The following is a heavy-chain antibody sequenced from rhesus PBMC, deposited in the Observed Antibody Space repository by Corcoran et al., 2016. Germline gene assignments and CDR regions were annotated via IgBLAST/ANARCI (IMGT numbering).Heavy chain of an antibody. Sequence: QLQLQESGPGLVKPSETLSVTCAVSGGSIRSNYWSWIPLPPGKGLEGIGRIHGSGSSTNNNPSLKSRVTLSVDTSKNQLSRKLSSVTAADTAVYYCARRGSSYWYFDLWGPGTPITISS. J-gene: IGHJ2*01. CDR3: ARRGSSYWYFDL. CDR1: GGSIRSNY. CDR2: IHGSGSST. D-gene: IGHD4-29*01. V-gene: IGHV4-169*01.